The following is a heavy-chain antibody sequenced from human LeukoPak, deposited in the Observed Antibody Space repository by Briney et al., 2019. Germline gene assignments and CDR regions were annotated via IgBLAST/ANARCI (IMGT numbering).Heavy chain of an antibody. J-gene: IGHJ4*02. D-gene: IGHD1-26*01. CDR2: INPSGGST. Sequence: ASVKVSCKASGYTFTSYYMHWVRQAPGQGLEWMGIINPSGGSTSYAQKFQGRVTMTRDTSTSTVYMELSSLRSEDTAVYYCARDHPGGSSGRHRDFDYWGQGTLVTVSS. CDR3: ARDHPGGSSGRHRDFDY. CDR1: GYTFTSYY. V-gene: IGHV1-46*01.